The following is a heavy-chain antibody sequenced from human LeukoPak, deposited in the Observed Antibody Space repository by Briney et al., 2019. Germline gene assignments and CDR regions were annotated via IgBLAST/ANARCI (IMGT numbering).Heavy chain of an antibody. CDR3: ARHMVRGVIGY. CDR2: IYSGGST. CDR1: GFTVSSNY. D-gene: IGHD3-10*01. Sequence: GGSLRLSCAASGFTVSSNYMSWVRQAPGKGLEWVSVIYSGGSTYYADSVKGRFTISRDNSKSTLYLQMNSLRAEDTAVYYCARHMVRGVIGYWGQGTLVTVSS. J-gene: IGHJ4*02. V-gene: IGHV3-66*04.